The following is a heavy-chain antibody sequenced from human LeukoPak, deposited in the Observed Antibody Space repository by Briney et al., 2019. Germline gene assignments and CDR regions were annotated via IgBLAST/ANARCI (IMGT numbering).Heavy chain of an antibody. J-gene: IGHJ6*02. D-gene: IGHD3-22*01. CDR3: ARGLRRVIAVVGRNYGMDV. V-gene: IGHV4-39*07. CDR1: GGSISSGGYY. CDR2: INHSGST. Sequence: SETLSLTCTVSGGSISSGGYYWSWIRQPPGKGLEWIGEINHSGSTNYNPSLKSRVTISVDTSKNQFSLKLSSVTAADTAVYYCARGLRRVIAVVGRNYGMDVWGQGTTVTVSS.